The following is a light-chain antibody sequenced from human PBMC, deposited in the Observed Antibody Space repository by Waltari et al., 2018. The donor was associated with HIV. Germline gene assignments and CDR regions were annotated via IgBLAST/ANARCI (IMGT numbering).Light chain of an antibody. CDR1: LLTRYN. V-gene: IGLV3-19*01. CDR2: GKN. Sequence: FALTQSPAVSLALDQTVRITCHGALLTRYNASWYQQQPGQAPVLVIYGKNNRPSGIPDRFSGSSSGNTASLTITGAQAEDEADYYCNSRDSSGNHVFGTGTKVTVL. CDR3: NSRDSSGNHV. J-gene: IGLJ1*01.